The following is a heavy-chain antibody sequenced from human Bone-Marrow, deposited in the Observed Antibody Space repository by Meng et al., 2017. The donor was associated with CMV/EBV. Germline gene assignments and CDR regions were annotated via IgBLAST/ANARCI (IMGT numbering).Heavy chain of an antibody. D-gene: IGHD3-3*01. CDR1: GYTFTSYY. CDR3: ARDRLGDTIFGVVITGHWFDP. Sequence: ASVKVSCKASGYTFTSYYMHWVRQAPGQGLEWMGIINPSGGSTSYAQKFQGRVTMTRDTSTSTVYMELSSLRSEDTAVYYCARDRLGDTIFGVVITGHWFDPWGQGTLVTVSS. J-gene: IGHJ5*02. V-gene: IGHV1-46*01. CDR2: INPSGGST.